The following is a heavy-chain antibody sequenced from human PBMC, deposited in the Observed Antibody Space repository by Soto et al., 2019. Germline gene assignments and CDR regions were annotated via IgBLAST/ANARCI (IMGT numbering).Heavy chain of an antibody. J-gene: IGHJ4*02. CDR3: TRADYIWGSYRY. V-gene: IGHV3-49*03. CDR1: GFTFGDYA. D-gene: IGHD3-16*02. Sequence: PGGSLILSCTASGFTFGDYAMSWFRQAPGKGLEWVGFIRSKAYGGTTEYAASVKGRFTISRDDSKSIAYLQMNSLKTEDTAVYYCTRADYIWGSYRYWGQGTLVTVSS. CDR2: IRSKAYGGTT.